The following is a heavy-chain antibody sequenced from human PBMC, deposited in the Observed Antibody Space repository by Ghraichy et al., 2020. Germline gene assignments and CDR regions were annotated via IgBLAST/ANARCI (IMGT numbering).Heavy chain of an antibody. J-gene: IGHJ6*02. CDR3: ARASAIASRVAMDI. V-gene: IGHV3-74*01. CDR2: INSNGSNT. CDR1: GFTFSNYC. Sequence: GGSLRLSCAASGFTFSNYCMHWVRQAPGKGLVWVSPINSNGSNTNYADSVKGRFTISRDNAKNTLYLQMNSLRAEDTAVYYCARASAIASRVAMDIWGQGTTVTVSS. D-gene: IGHD2-21*02.